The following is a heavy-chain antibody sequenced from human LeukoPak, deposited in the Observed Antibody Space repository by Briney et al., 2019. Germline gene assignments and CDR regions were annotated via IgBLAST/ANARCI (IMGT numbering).Heavy chain of an antibody. D-gene: IGHD6-19*01. Sequence: GGSLRLSCAASGFTFSSYAMSWVRQAPGEGLEWVSAISGSGGSTYYADSVKGRFTISRDNSRNTLYLQMNSLRAEDTAVYYCAKSLTLAVAGNPLDAFDIWGQGTMVTVSS. CDR3: AKSLTLAVAGNPLDAFDI. CDR2: ISGSGGST. J-gene: IGHJ3*02. CDR1: GFTFSSYA. V-gene: IGHV3-23*01.